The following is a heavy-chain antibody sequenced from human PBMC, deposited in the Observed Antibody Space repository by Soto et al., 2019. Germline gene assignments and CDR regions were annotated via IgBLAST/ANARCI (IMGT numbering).Heavy chain of an antibody. J-gene: IGHJ6*02. V-gene: IGHV4-31*03. CDR1: GGSISSAGYY. Sequence: PSETLSLTCSVSGGSISSAGYYWSWIRQHPGKGLEWIGYIHYSGSTYYNPSLESRVTISVDTSKNEFSLNLSSVTAADTAVYYCGGFTGMVNSYHYYGLDVWGQGTTVTVSS. CDR2: IHYSGST. D-gene: IGHD5-18*01. CDR3: GGFTGMVNSYHYYGLDV.